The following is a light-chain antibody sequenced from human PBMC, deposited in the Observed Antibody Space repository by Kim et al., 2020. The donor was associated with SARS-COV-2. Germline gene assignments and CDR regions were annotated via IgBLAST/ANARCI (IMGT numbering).Light chain of an antibody. V-gene: IGKV1-9*01. CDR1: QDISTY. CDR3: LQHNTYPIT. CDR2: TAS. Sequence: DIQLTQSPSYLSASVGDRVTITCRASQDISTYLAWYQQKPGKAPKLLIYTASTLQSGVPSRFSGSASGTEFTLTISSLQPEDFATYFCLQHNTYPITFGQGTRLEIK. J-gene: IGKJ5*01.